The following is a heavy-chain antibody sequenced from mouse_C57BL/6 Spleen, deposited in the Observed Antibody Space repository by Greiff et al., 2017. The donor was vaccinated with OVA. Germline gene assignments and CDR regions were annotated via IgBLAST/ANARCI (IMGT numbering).Heavy chain of an antibody. Sequence: DVKLQESGPELVKPGASVKMSCKASGYTFTDYNMHWVKQSHGKSLEWIGYINPNNGGTSYNQKFKGKATLTVNKSSSTAYMELRSLTSEDSAVYYCARRPDYYGSRSYAMDYWGQGTSVTVSS. CDR2: INPNNGGT. J-gene: IGHJ4*01. V-gene: IGHV1-22*01. CDR1: GYTFTDYN. D-gene: IGHD1-1*01. CDR3: ARRPDYYGSRSYAMDY.